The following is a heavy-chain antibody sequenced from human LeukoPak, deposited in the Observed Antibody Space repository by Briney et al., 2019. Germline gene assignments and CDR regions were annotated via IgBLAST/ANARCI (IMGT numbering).Heavy chain of an antibody. J-gene: IGHJ4*02. CDR1: GYTFTSYA. D-gene: IGHD2-15*01. V-gene: IGHV1-3*01. CDR2: INAGNGNT. Sequence: ASVKVSCKASGYTFTSYAMHWVRQAPGQRLEWMGWINAGNGNTKYSQKFQGRVTITRDTSASTAYMELSSLRSEDTAGHYCARDNYLYCSGGSCYGPFDYWGQGTLVTVSS. CDR3: ARDNYLYCSGGSCYGPFDY.